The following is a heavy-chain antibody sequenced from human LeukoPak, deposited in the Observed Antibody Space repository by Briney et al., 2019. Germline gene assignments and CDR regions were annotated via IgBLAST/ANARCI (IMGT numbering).Heavy chain of an antibody. CDR1: GFTFSSYS. D-gene: IGHD3-10*01. CDR3: ARGGLIGYYYGSGSSWFDP. J-gene: IGHJ5*02. CDR2: ISSSSSYI. Sequence: GGSLRLSCAASGFTFSSYSMNWVRQAPGKGLEWVSSISSSSSYIYYADSVKGRFTISRDNAKNSLYLQMNSLRAEDTAVYYCARGGLIGYYYGSGSSWFDPWGQGTLVTVSS. V-gene: IGHV3-21*01.